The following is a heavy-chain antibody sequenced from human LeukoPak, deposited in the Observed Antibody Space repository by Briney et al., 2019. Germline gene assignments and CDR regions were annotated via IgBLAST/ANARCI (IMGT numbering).Heavy chain of an antibody. CDR1: GFTFSDYW. J-gene: IGHJ1*01. CDR3: ASGGSTIPHDIVVVPAANEGEYFQH. V-gene: IGHV3-7*01. Sequence: PGGSLRLSCATAGFTFSDYWMSWVRQAPGRGLEWVANIKQDGSEKNYVDSVRGRFTISRDNAKNSLYLQMNSLRAEDTAVYYCASGGSTIPHDIVVVPAANEGEYFQHWGQGTLVTVSS. CDR2: IKQDGSEK. D-gene: IGHD2-2*01.